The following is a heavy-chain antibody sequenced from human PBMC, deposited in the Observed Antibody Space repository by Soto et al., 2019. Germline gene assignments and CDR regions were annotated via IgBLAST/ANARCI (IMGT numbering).Heavy chain of an antibody. Sequence: GGALRLSCAASGFTFSSYGMHWVRQAPGKGLEWVAVISYDGSNKYYADSVKGRFTISRDNSKNTLYLQMNSLRAEDTAVYYWAKDDYYYGMDVWGQGTTVTVS. CDR3: AKDDYYYGMDV. J-gene: IGHJ6*02. CDR1: GFTFSSYG. V-gene: IGHV3-30*18. CDR2: ISYDGSNK.